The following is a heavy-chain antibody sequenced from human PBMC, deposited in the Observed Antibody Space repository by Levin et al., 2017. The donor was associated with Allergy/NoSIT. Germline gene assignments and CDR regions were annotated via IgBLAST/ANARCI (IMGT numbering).Heavy chain of an antibody. CDR3: AKDDILTDSGRLATRFDP. Sequence: GESLKISCKASGHTFSGYYIHWVRQAPGQGLEWMGWINAGNGGTNYARRFQGRVTMTRDTSSSLVYMELSRLTSDDTAIYYCAKDDILTDSGRLATRFDPWGQGTLVTVSS. CDR1: GHTFSGYY. V-gene: IGHV1-2*02. J-gene: IGHJ5*02. D-gene: IGHD3-9*01. CDR2: INAGNGGT.